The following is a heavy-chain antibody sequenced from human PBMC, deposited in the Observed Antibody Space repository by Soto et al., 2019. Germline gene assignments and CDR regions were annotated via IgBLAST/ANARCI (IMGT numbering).Heavy chain of an antibody. CDR1: GGSISSYY. D-gene: IGHD3-10*01. V-gene: IGHV4-59*08. Sequence: PSETLSLTCTVSGGSISSYYWSWIRQPPGKGLEWIGYIYYSGSTNYNPSLKSRVTISVDTSKNQFSLRLSSVTAADTAVYYCARQFTRGIWFGDLGWFDPWGQGTLVTVSS. CDR2: IYYSGST. J-gene: IGHJ5*02. CDR3: ARQFTRGIWFGDLGWFDP.